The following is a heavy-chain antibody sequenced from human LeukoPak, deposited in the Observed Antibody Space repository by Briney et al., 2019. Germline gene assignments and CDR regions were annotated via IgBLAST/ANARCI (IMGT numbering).Heavy chain of an antibody. CDR3: AKDREQWTPRYCFGS. D-gene: IGHD6-19*01. J-gene: IGHJ4*02. V-gene: IGHV1-2*02. Sequence: ASVKVSCKASGYTFTGYYMHWVRQAPGQGLEWMGWINPNSGGTNYAQKFQGRVTMTRDTSISTAYMELSRLRSDDTAIYYCAKDREQWTPRYCFGSWGQGTLVTVSS. CDR2: INPNSGGT. CDR1: GYTFTGYY.